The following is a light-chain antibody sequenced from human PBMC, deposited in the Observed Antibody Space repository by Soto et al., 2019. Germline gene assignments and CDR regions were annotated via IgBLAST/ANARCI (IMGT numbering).Light chain of an antibody. J-gene: IGLJ1*01. CDR1: SSDVGRYNY. V-gene: IGLV2-14*03. CDR2: DVS. Sequence: QSVLAQPASVSGSRGQSITISCTGTSSDVGRYNYVSWFQQHPGKVPKLIIYDVSNWPSGVSDRFSGSKSGNTASLTISGLQPEDEADYYCSSFTSSSTFVFGTGTKGDRP. CDR3: SSFTSSSTFV.